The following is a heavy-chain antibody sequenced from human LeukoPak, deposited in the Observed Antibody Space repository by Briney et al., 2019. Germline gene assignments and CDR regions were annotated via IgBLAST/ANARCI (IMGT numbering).Heavy chain of an antibody. D-gene: IGHD6-13*01. V-gene: IGHV4-59*08. Sequence: NPSETLSLTCTVSGGSISSYYWSWIRQPPGKGLEWIGYIYYSGSTNYNPSLKSRVTISVDTSKNQFSLKLSSVTAADTAVYYCARHLPPSRYLVFDYWGQGTLVTVSS. CDR2: IYYSGST. CDR1: GGSISSYY. CDR3: ARHLPPSRYLVFDY. J-gene: IGHJ4*02.